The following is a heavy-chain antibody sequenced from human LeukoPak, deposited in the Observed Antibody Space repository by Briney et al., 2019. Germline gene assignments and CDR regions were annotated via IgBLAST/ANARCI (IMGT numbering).Heavy chain of an antibody. CDR2: IYYSGST. CDR3: AGSNLGATSY. Sequence: SQTLSLTCAVSGGSISSGGYSWSWIRQPPGKGLEWIGYIYYSGSTYYNPSLKSRVTISIDTSENQFSLKLRSVTAADTAVYYCAGSNLGATSYWGQGTLVTVSS. D-gene: IGHD1-26*01. J-gene: IGHJ4*02. CDR1: GGSISSGGYS. V-gene: IGHV4-30-2*01.